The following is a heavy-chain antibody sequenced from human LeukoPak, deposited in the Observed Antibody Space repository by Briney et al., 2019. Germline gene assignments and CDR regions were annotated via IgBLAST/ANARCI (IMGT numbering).Heavy chain of an antibody. Sequence: GRSLRLSCAVSVFTVSINYMMWVRQARGKGREGGAVVSYDSNNEFYADFVEGRLSVFSDNFKTTMYMEMNSLRGEETDIYFCAAMAVVTPAKGYFRDYWGPGTLVIVSP. CDR2: VSYDSNNE. V-gene: IGHV3-30*17. J-gene: IGHJ4*02. CDR1: VFTVSINY. CDR3: AAMAVVTPAKGYFRDY. D-gene: IGHD3-22*01.